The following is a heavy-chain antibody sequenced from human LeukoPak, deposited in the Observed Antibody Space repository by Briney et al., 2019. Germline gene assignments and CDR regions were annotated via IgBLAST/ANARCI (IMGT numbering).Heavy chain of an antibody. D-gene: IGHD3-16*01. CDR3: ASGPTYDYVRVILY. J-gene: IGHJ4*02. Sequence: GGSLRLSCAVSGFTVSSNYMTWVRQPPGKGLEWVSVIYTGGTTYYSDSVKGRFTISRHNSKNTVYLQMDSLRPEDTAVYYCASGPTYDYVRVILYWGQGTLVSVSS. CDR1: GFTVSSNY. CDR2: IYTGGTT. V-gene: IGHV3-53*04.